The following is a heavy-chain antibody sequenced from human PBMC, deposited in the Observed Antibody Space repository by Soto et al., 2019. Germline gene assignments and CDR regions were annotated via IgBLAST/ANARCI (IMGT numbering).Heavy chain of an antibody. CDR3: ARHPRTVVVVGASYFEL. V-gene: IGHV1-69*06. D-gene: IGHD2-21*01. Sequence: QVHLVQSGAEVKKPGSSVKVSCKASGGTFSTYAISWVRQAPGQGPEWMGGIIPIFETAASYAQKFQGRVTITAHKSTGTAYMELSSLRSEDTAVYYCARHPRTVVVVGASYFELWGQGTLVTVSS. J-gene: IGHJ4*02. CDR1: GGTFSTYA. CDR2: IIPIFETAA.